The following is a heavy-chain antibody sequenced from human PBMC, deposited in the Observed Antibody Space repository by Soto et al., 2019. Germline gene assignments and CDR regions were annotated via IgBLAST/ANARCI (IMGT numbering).Heavy chain of an antibody. CDR3: ARDRYFYDSRGYYRTLDS. CDR2: IFHSGIT. Sequence: ETLSRTCPISGDSFSNHYWTWIRQSPGKGLEWIGYIFHSGITDYNPSVKSRVTISIDKSRNLFSLNLTSVTAADTAVYYCARDRYFYDSRGYYRTLDSWGQGTLVTVSS. D-gene: IGHD3-22*01. V-gene: IGHV4-59*11. CDR1: GDSFSNHY. J-gene: IGHJ5*01.